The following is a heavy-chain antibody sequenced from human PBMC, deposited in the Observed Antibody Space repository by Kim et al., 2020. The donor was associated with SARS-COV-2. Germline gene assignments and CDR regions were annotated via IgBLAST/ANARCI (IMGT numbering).Heavy chain of an antibody. CDR2: T. J-gene: IGHJ4*02. CDR3: ARDRWPATFDY. V-gene: IGHV3-66*01. D-gene: IGHD1-26*01. Sequence: TYYADSVKGRFTISRDNSKNTLYLQMNSLRAEDTAVYYCARDRWPATFDYWGQGTLVTVSS.